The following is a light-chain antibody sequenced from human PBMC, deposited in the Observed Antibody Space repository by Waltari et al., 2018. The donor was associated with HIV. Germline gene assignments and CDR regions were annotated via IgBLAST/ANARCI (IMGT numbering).Light chain of an antibody. Sequence: QSALTQPPSASGSPGQSVAISCTGTSSDIGAYNFVSWYQQQPGSAPKLIIFEVTKPPTGFPDRFSGSKSGNTASLTVSGLLPEDDADYYCSSYAGSNRFVVFGGGTRLTVL. CDR2: EVT. V-gene: IGLV2-8*01. CDR3: SSYAGSNRFVV. CDR1: SSDIGAYNF. J-gene: IGLJ2*01.